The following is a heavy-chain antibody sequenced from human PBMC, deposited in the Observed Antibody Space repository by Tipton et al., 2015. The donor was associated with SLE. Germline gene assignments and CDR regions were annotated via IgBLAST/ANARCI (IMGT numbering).Heavy chain of an antibody. CDR3: ARDPNGGYGSFDY. CDR2: INHRGIF. V-gene: IGHV4-34*01. CDR1: GGPFDNFY. J-gene: IGHJ4*02. D-gene: IGHD7-27*01. Sequence: TLSLTCAVYGGPFDNFYWTWIRQPPGKGLEWIGEINHRGIFNYNPSLKGRVTISVDTSKTHFSLNLTSVTAADTAVYYCARDPNGGYGSFDYWGLGALVTVSS.